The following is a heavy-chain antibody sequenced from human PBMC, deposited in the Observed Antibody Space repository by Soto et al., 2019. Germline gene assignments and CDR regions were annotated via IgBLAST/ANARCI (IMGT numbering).Heavy chain of an antibody. CDR1: GFTFDDYA. CDR2: ISWDGGST. D-gene: IGHD1-1*01. CDR3: ARQGYNFQALDY. Sequence: PGGSLRLSCAASGFTFDDYAMHWVRQAPGKGLEWVSLISWDGGSTNYADSVKGRFTISRDNSKNSMYLQMNSLRPEDTALYFCARQGYNFQALDYWGQGTLVTVSS. J-gene: IGHJ4*02. V-gene: IGHV3-43D*04.